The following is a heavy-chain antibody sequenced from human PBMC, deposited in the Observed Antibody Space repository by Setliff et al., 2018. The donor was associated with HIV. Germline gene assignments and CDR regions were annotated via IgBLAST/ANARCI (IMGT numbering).Heavy chain of an antibody. D-gene: IGHD2-15*01. CDR3: ARLGRAIDDGGSSVRLDF. J-gene: IGHJ4*02. CDR2: ISSTGTT. CDR1: DDSFTNYD. V-gene: IGHV4-4*08. Sequence: PSETLSLTCVVSDDSFTNYDWTWIRQSPGKALQWIGSISSTGTTNYSPSLRSRVTISIETSNTRFSLWLRSVTASDTATYYCARLGRAIDDGGSSVRLDFWGQGVLVTVPS.